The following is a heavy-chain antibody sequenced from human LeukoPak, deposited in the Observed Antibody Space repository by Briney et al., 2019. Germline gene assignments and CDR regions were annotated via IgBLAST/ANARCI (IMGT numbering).Heavy chain of an antibody. J-gene: IGHJ6*02. V-gene: IGHV3-23*01. Sequence: GGSLRLSCAASGFTFSSYAMSWVRQAPGKGLEWVSAISGSGGSTYYADSVKGRFTISRDNSKNTLYLQMNSLRAEDTAVYYCATREAVAGTFYYYYGMDVWGQGTTVTVSS. CDR3: ATREAVAGTFYYYYGMDV. CDR1: GFTFSSYA. D-gene: IGHD6-19*01. CDR2: ISGSGGST.